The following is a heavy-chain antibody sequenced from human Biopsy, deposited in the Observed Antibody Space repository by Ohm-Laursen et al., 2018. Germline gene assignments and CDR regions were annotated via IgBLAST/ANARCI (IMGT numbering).Heavy chain of an antibody. CDR3: ARGMRSSGWPYFDS. J-gene: IGHJ4*02. D-gene: IGHD6-19*01. CDR2: IYDRGSTA. Sequence: GTLSLTCTVSGDSVSTGSFYWTWIRQPPGQGLEYIGYIYDRGSTANYNPSLESRVTMSVDMPKNQFSLKLSSVTAADTAIYYCARGMRSSGWPYFDSWGQGTLVTVSS. CDR1: GDSVSTGSFY. V-gene: IGHV4-61*01.